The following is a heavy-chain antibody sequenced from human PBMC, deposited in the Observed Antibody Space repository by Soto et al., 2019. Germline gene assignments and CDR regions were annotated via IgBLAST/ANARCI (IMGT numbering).Heavy chain of an antibody. CDR3: AREPREDIAVAGLYFDY. D-gene: IGHD6-19*01. V-gene: IGHV3-33*01. J-gene: IGHJ4*02. CDR2: IWYDGSNK. Sequence: GGSLRLSCAASGFTLSSYGMHWVRQAPGKGLEWVAVIWYDGSNKYYADSVKGRFTISRDNSKNTLYLQMNSLRAEDTAVYYCAREPREDIAVAGLYFDYWGQGTLVTVSS. CDR1: GFTLSSYG.